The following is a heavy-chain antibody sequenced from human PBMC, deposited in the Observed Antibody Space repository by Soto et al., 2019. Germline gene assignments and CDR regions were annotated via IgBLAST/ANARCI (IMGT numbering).Heavy chain of an antibody. CDR1: GFSFSKYA. Sequence: PWGSLRLSCAASGFSFSKYAMHWVRQAPGKGLEWVAVITYDATNEYYADSVKGRFTISRDNSNNTLSLHMSSLRLADTAVYYCARKAVLDFWGQGTLVTVSS. J-gene: IGHJ4*02. D-gene: IGHD6-19*01. CDR3: ARKAVLDF. V-gene: IGHV3-30-3*01. CDR2: ITYDATNE.